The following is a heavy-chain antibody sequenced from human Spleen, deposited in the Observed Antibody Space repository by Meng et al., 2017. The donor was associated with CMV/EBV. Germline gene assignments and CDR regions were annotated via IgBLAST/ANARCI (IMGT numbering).Heavy chain of an antibody. V-gene: IGHV1-69*05. J-gene: IGHJ6*02. CDR2: IIPIFGTA. CDR3: ATPPRKYSSTWIRREGHYYGMDV. D-gene: IGHD6-6*01. CDR1: GGTFSSYA. Sequence: SVKVSCKASGGTFSSYAISWVRQAPGQGLEWMGGIIPIFGTANYAQKFQGRVTITTDESTSTAYMELSSLRSEDTAVYYCATPPRKYSSTWIRREGHYYGMDVWGQGTTVTVSS.